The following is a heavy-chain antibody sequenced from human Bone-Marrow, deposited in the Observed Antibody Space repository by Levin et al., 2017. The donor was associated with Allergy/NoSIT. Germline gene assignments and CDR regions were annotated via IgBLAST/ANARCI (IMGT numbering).Heavy chain of an antibody. CDR2: ISYDGSNK. V-gene: IGHV3-30-3*01. J-gene: IGHJ5*02. CDR1: GFTFSSYA. D-gene: IGHD6-19*01. CDR3: ARDGAVRSSGCNWFDP. Sequence: GGSLRLSCAASGFTFSSYAMHWVRQAPGKGLEWVAVISYDGSNKYYADSVKGRFTISRDNSKNTLYLQMNSLRAEDTAVYYCARDGAVRSSGCNWFDPWGQGTLVTVSS.